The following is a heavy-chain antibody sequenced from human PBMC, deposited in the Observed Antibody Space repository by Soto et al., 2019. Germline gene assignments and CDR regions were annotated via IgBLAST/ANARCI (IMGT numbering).Heavy chain of an antibody. Sequence: QVQLVESGGGVVQPGRSLRLTCAASGFTFSSSGMHWVRQAPGKGLEGVALIAYDGSKKYYGDSVRGRFTISRDNSENTLFLQMNSLRAEDTAVYYCARWVGGSMFDNSGKYDSWGQGTLVTVSS. J-gene: IGHJ5*01. CDR2: IAYDGSKK. CDR3: ARWVGGSMFDNSGKYDS. V-gene: IGHV3-30*03. D-gene: IGHD3-22*01. CDR1: GFTFSSSG.